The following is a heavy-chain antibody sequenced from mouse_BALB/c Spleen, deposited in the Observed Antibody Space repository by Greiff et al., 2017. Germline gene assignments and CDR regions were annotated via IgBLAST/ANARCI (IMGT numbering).Heavy chain of an antibody. J-gene: IGHJ3*01. CDR2: ISSGGSYT. CDR3: ARLTGRDWFAY. Sequence: VQLKQSGGGLVKPGGSLKLSCAASGFTFSSYAMSWVRQSPEKRLEWVAEISSGGSYTYYPDTVTGRFTISRDNAKNTLYLEMSSLRSEDTAMYYCARLTGRDWFAYWGQGTLVTVSA. D-gene: IGHD4-1*01. V-gene: IGHV5-9-4*01. CDR1: GFTFSSYA.